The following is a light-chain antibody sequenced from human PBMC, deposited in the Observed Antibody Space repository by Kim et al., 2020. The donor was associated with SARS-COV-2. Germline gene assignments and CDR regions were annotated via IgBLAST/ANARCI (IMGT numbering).Light chain of an antibody. CDR1: NIGSKS. CDR2: YDC. Sequence: SYELTQPPSVSVAPGKTARITCGGNNIGSKSLHWYQQKPGQAPVLVIYYDCDRPSGIPERFSGSNSGNTATLTISRVEAGDEADYYCQVWDSSSDHWVFGGGTQLTVL. J-gene: IGLJ3*02. V-gene: IGLV3-21*04. CDR3: QVWDSSSDHWV.